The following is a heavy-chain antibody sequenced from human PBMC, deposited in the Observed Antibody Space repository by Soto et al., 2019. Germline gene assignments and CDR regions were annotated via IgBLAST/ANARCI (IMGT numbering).Heavy chain of an antibody. V-gene: IGHV3-33*05. CDR2: TSYDGSNN. CDR3: ARWGTTGGLDV. J-gene: IGHJ4*02. D-gene: IGHD3-16*01. Sequence: QVQLVESGGGVVQPGTSLRLSCVGSGFTFRSYVIHWVRQAPGKGLEWVALTSYDGSNNLYGDSVKGRFTISRHNSRNTVELQIDSLTFEDTALYYCARWGTTGGLDVWGQGTLVSVSS. CDR1: GFTFRSYV.